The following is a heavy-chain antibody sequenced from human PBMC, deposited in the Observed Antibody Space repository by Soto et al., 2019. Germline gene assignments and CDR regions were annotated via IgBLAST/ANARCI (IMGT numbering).Heavy chain of an antibody. Sequence: ASVKVSCKASGYTFTSYGISWVRQAPGQGLEWMGWISAYNGNTSYAQKLQGRVTMTTDTSTSTAYMELRSLRSDDTAVYYCAGDVNAYYYDSSGYPSNWFDPWGQGTLVTVSS. J-gene: IGHJ5*02. CDR1: GYTFTSYG. CDR3: AGDVNAYYYDSSGYPSNWFDP. CDR2: ISAYNGNT. V-gene: IGHV1-18*01. D-gene: IGHD3-22*01.